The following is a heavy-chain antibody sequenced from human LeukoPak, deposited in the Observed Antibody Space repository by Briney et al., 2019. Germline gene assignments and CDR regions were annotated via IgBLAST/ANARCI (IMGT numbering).Heavy chain of an antibody. V-gene: IGHV3-66*01. Sequence: GGSLGPSGQPSELTPIANYMSGVGQPPGRGLEWVSVIYSGGSTYYADSVKGRFTISRDNSKNTLYLQMNSLRAEDTAVYYCAREILYYFDYWGQGTLVTVSS. CDR2: IYSGGST. J-gene: IGHJ4*02. D-gene: IGHD3-16*01. CDR3: AREILYYFDY. CDR1: ELTPIANY.